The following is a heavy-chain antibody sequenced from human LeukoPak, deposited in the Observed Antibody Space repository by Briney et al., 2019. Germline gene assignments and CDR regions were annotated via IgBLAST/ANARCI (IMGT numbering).Heavy chain of an antibody. Sequence: GASVKVSCKASGYTFTSYGISWVRQDPGQGLEWMGWISAYNGNTNYAQKLQGKVTMTTDTSTSTAYMELRSLRSDDTAVYYCARDIRDQLPYYWGQGTLVTVSS. D-gene: IGHD2-2*01. CDR2: ISAYNGNT. CDR1: GYTFTSYG. V-gene: IGHV1-18*04. J-gene: IGHJ4*02. CDR3: ARDIRDQLPYY.